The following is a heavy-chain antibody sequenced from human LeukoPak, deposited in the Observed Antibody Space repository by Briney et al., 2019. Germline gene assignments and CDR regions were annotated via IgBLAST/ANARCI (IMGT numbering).Heavy chain of an antibody. CDR2: IYYSGST. J-gene: IGHJ5*02. Sequence: PSETLSLTCAVSGYSISSDYYWGWIRQPPGKGLEWIGSIYYSGSTYYNPSLKSRVTISVDTSKNQFSLKLTSVTAADAAVYYCARQYSSGWPRFDPWGQGTLVTVSS. V-gene: IGHV4-38-2*01. D-gene: IGHD6-19*01. CDR3: ARQYSSGWPRFDP. CDR1: GYSISSDYY.